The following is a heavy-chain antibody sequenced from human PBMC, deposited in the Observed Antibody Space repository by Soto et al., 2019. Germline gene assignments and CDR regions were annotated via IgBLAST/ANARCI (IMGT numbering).Heavy chain of an antibody. CDR3: ARDSRISFYYGSGSEADY. CDR2: IIPIFGTA. D-gene: IGHD3-10*01. V-gene: IGHV1-69*13. CDR1: GGTFSSYA. J-gene: IGHJ4*02. Sequence: ASVKVSCKASGGTFSSYAISWVRQAPGQGLEWMGGIIPIFGTANYAQKFQGRVTITADESTSTAYMELSSLRSEDTAVYYCARDSRISFYYGSGSEADYRGRGTLVTVSS.